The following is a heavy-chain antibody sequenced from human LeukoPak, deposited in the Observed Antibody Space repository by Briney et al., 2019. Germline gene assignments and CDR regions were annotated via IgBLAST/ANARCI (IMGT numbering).Heavy chain of an antibody. CDR1: GYSISSGYY. Sequence: SETLSLTCAVSGYSISSGYYWGWIRQPPGKGLEWIGSIYHSGSTYYNPSLKSRVTISVDTSKNQFSLKLSSVTAADTAVYYCATLSKGKGAFDIWGQGTMVTVSS. D-gene: IGHD3-16*02. V-gene: IGHV4-38-2*01. CDR2: IYHSGST. J-gene: IGHJ3*02. CDR3: ATLSKGKGAFDI.